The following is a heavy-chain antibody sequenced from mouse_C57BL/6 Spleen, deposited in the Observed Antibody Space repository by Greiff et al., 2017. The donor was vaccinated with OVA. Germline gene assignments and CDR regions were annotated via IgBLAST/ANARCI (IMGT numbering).Heavy chain of an antibody. D-gene: IGHD2-4*01. Sequence: EVQRVESGPGMVKPSQSLSLTCTVTGYSITSGYDWHWIRHFPGNKLEWMGYISYSGSTNYNPSLKSRISITHDTSKNHFFLKLNSVTTEDTATYYCARYDYDEDYFDYWGQGTTLTVSS. CDR2: ISYSGST. CDR1: GYSITSGYD. J-gene: IGHJ2*01. CDR3: ARYDYDEDYFDY. V-gene: IGHV3-1*01.